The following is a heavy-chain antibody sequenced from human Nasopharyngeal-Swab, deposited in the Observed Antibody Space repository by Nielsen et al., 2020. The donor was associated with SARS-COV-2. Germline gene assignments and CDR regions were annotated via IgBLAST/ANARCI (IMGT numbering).Heavy chain of an antibody. CDR1: GGSFSGYY. J-gene: IGHJ5*02. CDR3: ARGQVPLLRFLEWARNWFDP. D-gene: IGHD3-3*01. CDR2: INHSGST. V-gene: IGHV4-34*01. Sequence: SETLSLTCAVYGGSFSGYYWSWIRQPPGKGLEWIGEINHSGSTNYNPSLKSRVTISVDTSKNQFSLKLSSVTAADTAVYYCARGQVPLLRFLEWARNWFDPWGQGTLVTVSS.